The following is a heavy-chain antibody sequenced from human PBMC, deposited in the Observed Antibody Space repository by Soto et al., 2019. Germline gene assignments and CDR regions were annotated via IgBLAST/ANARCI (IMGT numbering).Heavy chain of an antibody. CDR2: IIPIFGTA. V-gene: IGHV1-69*06. J-gene: IGHJ5*02. CDR3: AGYCSGGSCYYWFEP. D-gene: IGHD2-15*01. CDR1: GGTFSSYA. Sequence: QVQLVQSGAEVKNPGSAVNVSCKASGGTFSSYAISWVRQAPGQGLEWMGGIIPIFGTANYAQKFQGRVTITADKSTSTAYMELSSLRSEDTAVYYCAGYCSGGSCYYWFEPWGQGTLVTVSS.